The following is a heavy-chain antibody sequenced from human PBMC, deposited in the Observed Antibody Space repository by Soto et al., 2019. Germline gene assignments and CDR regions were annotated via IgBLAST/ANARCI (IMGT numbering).Heavy chain of an antibody. CDR3: ARANWNYVPNY. J-gene: IGHJ4*02. CDR1: GFTFSSYS. V-gene: IGHV3-21*01. Sequence: GGSLRLSCAASGFTFSSYSMNWVRQAPGKGLEWVSSISSSSSYIYYADSVKGRFTISRDNAKNSLYLQMNSLRAEDTAVYYCARANWNYVPNYWGQGTLVTVSS. D-gene: IGHD1-7*01. CDR2: ISSSSSYI.